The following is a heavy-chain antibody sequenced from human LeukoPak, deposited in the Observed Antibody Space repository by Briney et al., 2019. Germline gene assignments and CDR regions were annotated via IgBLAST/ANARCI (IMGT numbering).Heavy chain of an antibody. V-gene: IGHV3-23*01. D-gene: IGHD1-1*01. J-gene: IGHJ4*02. CDR1: GLTFSSYS. Sequence: HPGGSLRLSCAASGLTFSSYSMSWVRQAPGKGLEWVSCISGSGGRIDYADSVKGRFTISRDNSKNTLSLQMNSLTAEDTAVYYCAKNPRLEGWIYFDSWGQGILVTVSS. CDR2: ISGSGGRI. CDR3: AKNPRLEGWIYFDS.